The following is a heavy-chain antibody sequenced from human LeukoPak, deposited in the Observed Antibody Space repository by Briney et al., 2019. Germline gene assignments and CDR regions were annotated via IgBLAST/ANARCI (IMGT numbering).Heavy chain of an antibody. D-gene: IGHD2-2*01. CDR3: ARPLGVRYCSSTSCLPGY. Sequence: SETLSLTCAVYGGSFSGYYWSWIRQPPGKGLEWIGEINHSGSTNYNPSLKSRVTISVDTSKNQFSLKLSSVTAADTAVYYCARPLGVRYCSSTSCLPGYWGQGTMVTVSS. CDR1: GGSFSGYY. V-gene: IGHV4-34*01. CDR2: INHSGST. J-gene: IGHJ4*02.